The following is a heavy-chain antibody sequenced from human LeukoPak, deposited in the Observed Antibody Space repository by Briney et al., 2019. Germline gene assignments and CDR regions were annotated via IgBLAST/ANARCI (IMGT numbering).Heavy chain of an antibody. CDR2: IYTSGST. V-gene: IGHV4-39*07. D-gene: IGHD2-21*01. J-gene: IGHJ4*02. Sequence: SETLSLTCTVSGGSISSSSYYWGWIRQPLGKGLEWIGRIYTSGSTNYNPSLKSRVTMSVDTSKNQFSLKLSSVTAADTAVYYCARDLGGDRDYWGQGTLVTVSS. CDR3: ARDLGGDRDY. CDR1: GGSISSSSYY.